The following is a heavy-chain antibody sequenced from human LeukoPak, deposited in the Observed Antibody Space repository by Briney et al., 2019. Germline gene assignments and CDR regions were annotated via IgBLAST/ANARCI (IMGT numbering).Heavy chain of an antibody. Sequence: GGSLRLSCAASGFTFSSYAMSWVRQAPGKGLEWVSSISSSSSYIYYADSVKGRFTISRDNAKNSLYLQMNSLRAEDTAVYYCARKAYCGGDCYSDYWGQGTLVTVSS. CDR2: ISSSSSYI. V-gene: IGHV3-21*01. D-gene: IGHD2-21*02. CDR3: ARKAYCGGDCYSDY. CDR1: GFTFSSYA. J-gene: IGHJ4*02.